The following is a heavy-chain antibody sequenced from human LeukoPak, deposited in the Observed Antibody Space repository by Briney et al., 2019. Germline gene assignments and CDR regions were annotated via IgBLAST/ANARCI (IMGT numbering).Heavy chain of an antibody. Sequence: PGESLRLSCAASGFTFDDYTLHWVRQAPGKGLEWVSLISWDSTNKYYADSVKGRFTISRDNRKTSLDLQMNSLRTEDTALYYCAKEGSGSYPELAYWGQGTLVTVSS. D-gene: IGHD1-26*01. CDR3: AKEGSGSYPELAY. CDR2: ISWDSTNK. J-gene: IGHJ4*02. V-gene: IGHV3-43*01. CDR1: GFTFDDYT.